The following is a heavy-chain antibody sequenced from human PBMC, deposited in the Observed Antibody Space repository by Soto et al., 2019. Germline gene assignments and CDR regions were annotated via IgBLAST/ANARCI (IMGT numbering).Heavy chain of an antibody. CDR1: GFTFSSYW. J-gene: IGHJ6*03. V-gene: IGHV3-7*01. Sequence: GGSLRLSCAASGFTFSSYWMSWVRQAPGKGLEWVANIKQDGSEKYYGDSVKGRFTISRDNAKNSLYLQMNSLRAEDTAVYYCARVESGFGELLHYYYMDVWGKGTTVTVSS. CDR3: ARVESGFGELLHYYYMDV. CDR2: IKQDGSEK. D-gene: IGHD3-10*01.